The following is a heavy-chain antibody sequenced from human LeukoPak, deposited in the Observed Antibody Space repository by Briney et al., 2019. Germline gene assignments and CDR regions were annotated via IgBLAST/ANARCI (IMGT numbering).Heavy chain of an antibody. CDR3: ARAVLRYFDWSD. CDR1: GVSISSYY. CDR2: IYYSGSI. V-gene: IGHV4-59*01. Sequence: SETLSLTCTVSGVSISSYYWSWIRQPPGKGLEWIGYIYYSGSINYNPSLKSRVTISVDTSKNQFSLKLSSVTAADTAVYYCARAVLRYFDWSDWGQGTLVTVSS. J-gene: IGHJ4*02. D-gene: IGHD3-9*01.